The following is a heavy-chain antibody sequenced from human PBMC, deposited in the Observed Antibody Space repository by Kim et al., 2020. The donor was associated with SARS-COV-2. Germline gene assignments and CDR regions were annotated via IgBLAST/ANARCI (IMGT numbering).Heavy chain of an antibody. CDR3: ARRETGSNSRGLDY. D-gene: IGHD2-2*01. J-gene: IGHJ4*02. CDR1: GYTFSNYW. V-gene: IGHV5-10-1*01. CDR2: IDPSDAYT. Sequence: GESLKISCKGSGYTFSNYWISWVRQMPGKGLEWMGRIDPSDAYTKYSPSFQGHVTISADKSINTAYLQWSSLKATDTAMYYCARRETGSNSRGLDYWGQGTLVTVSS.